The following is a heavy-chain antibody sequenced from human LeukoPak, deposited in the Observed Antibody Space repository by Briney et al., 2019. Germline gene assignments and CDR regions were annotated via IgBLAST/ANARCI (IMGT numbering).Heavy chain of an antibody. CDR3: ARGSAYDYRAFDI. CDR2: INPNSGGT. Sequence: ASVKVPCKASGYTFTSYDINWVRQATGQGLEWMGWINPNSGGTDYAQKFQGRVTMTRDTSISTAYLEVTSLRSDDTAVYYCARGSAYDYRAFDIWGQGTTVTVS. CDR1: GYTFTSYD. J-gene: IGHJ3*02. D-gene: IGHD5-12*01. V-gene: IGHV1-2*02.